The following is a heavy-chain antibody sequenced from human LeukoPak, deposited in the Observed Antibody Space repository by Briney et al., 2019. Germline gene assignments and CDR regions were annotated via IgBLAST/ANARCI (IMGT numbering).Heavy chain of an antibody. CDR2: ISGSGGST. D-gene: IGHD3-16*01. CDR1: GFTFSSYA. Sequence: PGGSLRLSCAASGFTFSSYAMSWIRQAPGKGLEWVSAISGSGGSTYYADSVKGRLTISRDNSKNTLYLQMNSLRAEDTAVYYCAKQGITFGGFDYWGQGTLVTVSS. CDR3: AKQGITFGGFDY. V-gene: IGHV3-23*01. J-gene: IGHJ4*02.